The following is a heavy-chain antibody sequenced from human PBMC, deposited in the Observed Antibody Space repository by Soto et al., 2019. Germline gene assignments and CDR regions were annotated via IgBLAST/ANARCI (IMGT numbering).Heavy chain of an antibody. Sequence: RASVKVSCKASGGTFSSYAISWVRQAPGQGLEWMGGIIPIFGTANYAQKFQGRVTITADESTSTAYMELSSLRSEDTAVYYCASSRQSLGFPLGSLYYFDYWGQGTLVTVSS. V-gene: IGHV1-69*13. CDR2: IIPIFGTA. D-gene: IGHD1-1*01. CDR3: ASSRQSLGFPLGSLYYFDY. CDR1: GGTFSSYA. J-gene: IGHJ4*02.